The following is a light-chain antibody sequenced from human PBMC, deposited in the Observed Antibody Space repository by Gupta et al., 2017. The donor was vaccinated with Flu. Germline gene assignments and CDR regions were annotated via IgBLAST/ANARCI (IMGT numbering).Light chain of an antibody. J-gene: IGLJ3*02. V-gene: IGLV2-23*02. CDR3: SSYSGVSNCL. Sequence: QSPLTQPVSLSGPPGQSSTIPCTGSSTDIAFYDFVSWYQQHPGKAPTLILYEVARRPSGVSHRFSGAKSGNTASLTISGHQPEDEAKYYCSSYSGVSNCLFGGGTTLT. CDR2: EVA. CDR1: STDIAFYDF.